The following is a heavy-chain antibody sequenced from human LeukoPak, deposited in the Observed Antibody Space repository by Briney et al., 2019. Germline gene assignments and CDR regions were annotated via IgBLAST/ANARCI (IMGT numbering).Heavy chain of an antibody. D-gene: IGHD5-18*01. CDR3: AREGGYSYGGFDP. Sequence: PGGSLRLSCAASGFTVSSNYMSWVRQAPGKGLELVSVIYSGGSTYYADSVKGRFTISRDNSKNTLYLQMNSLRAEDTAVYYCAREGGYSYGGFDPWGQGTLVTVSS. J-gene: IGHJ5*02. V-gene: IGHV3-66*02. CDR2: IYSGGST. CDR1: GFTVSSNY.